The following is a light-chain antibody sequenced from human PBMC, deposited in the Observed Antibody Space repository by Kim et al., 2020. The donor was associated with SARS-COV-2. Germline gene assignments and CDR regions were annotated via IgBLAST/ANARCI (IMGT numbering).Light chain of an antibody. CDR3: KYLNGYPIT. Sequence: IQLTQSPSSLSASIGDRVTITCRASQGIGSYLAWYQQKPGKAPKLLIYGASTLQSGVPSRFSGRGSGTDFTLTISSLQPEDFATDYCKYLNGYPITFGQGTRLESK. CDR1: QGIGSY. J-gene: IGKJ5*01. CDR2: GAS. V-gene: IGKV1-9*01.